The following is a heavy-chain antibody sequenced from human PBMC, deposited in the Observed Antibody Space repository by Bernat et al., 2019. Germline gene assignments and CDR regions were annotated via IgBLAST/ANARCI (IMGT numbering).Heavy chain of an antibody. D-gene: IGHD4-23*01. CDR1: GGTFSSYA. Sequence: QVQLVQSGAEVKKPGSSVKVSCKASGGTFSSYAISWVRQAPGQGLEWMGGIIPIFGTANYAQKFQGRVTITADESTSTAYMELSSLRSEDTAVYYCARDGGGFTVVTQLHAFDIWGQGTMVTVSS. J-gene: IGHJ3*02. CDR3: ARDGGGFTVVTQLHAFDI. V-gene: IGHV1-69*01. CDR2: IIPIFGTA.